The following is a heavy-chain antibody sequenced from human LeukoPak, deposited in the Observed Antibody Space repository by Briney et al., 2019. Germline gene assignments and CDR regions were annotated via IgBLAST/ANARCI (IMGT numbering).Heavy chain of an antibody. D-gene: IGHD6-19*01. V-gene: IGHV4-34*01. CDR3: ARDPRGSISGQYFDY. J-gene: IGHJ4*02. Sequence: PSETLSLTCAVYGGSFSGYYWSWIRQPPGKGLEWIGEINHCGSTNYNPSLKSRVTMSVDTSKNQFSLKLSSVTAADTAVYYCARDPRGSISGQYFDYWGQGTLVTVSS. CDR2: INHCGST. CDR1: GGSFSGYY.